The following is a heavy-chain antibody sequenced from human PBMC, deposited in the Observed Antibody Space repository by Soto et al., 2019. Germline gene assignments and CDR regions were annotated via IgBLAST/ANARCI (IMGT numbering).Heavy chain of an antibody. CDR1: GFTFSDYY. CDR2: ISKSSTII. J-gene: IGHJ4*02. D-gene: IGHD6-13*01. Sequence: QVQLVESGGALVKPGGSLRLSCAASGFTFSDYYMSWIRQAPGKGLEWVSYISKSSTIIYYADSVKGRFTISRDNAKNSLYLQMNSLRAEDTAMYYCARDTDPRRIAGYFDSWGQGTLVTVSS. CDR3: ARDTDPRRIAGYFDS. V-gene: IGHV3-11*01.